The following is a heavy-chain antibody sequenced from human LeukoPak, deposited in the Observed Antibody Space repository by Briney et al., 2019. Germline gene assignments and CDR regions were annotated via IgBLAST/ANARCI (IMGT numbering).Heavy chain of an antibody. Sequence: ASVKVSCKASGYTFTSYAMHWVRQAPGQRLEWMGWINAGNGNTKYSQKFQGRVTITRDTSASTAYMELSSLRSEDTAVYYCARSALWFGGTGFDPWGQGTLVTVSS. CDR1: GYTFTSYA. CDR3: ARSALWFGGTGFDP. D-gene: IGHD3-10*01. J-gene: IGHJ5*02. CDR2: INAGNGNT. V-gene: IGHV1-3*01.